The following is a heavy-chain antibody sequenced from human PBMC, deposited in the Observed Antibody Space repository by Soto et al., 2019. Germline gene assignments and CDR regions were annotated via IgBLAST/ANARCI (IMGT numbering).Heavy chain of an antibody. CDR3: ASDQPGYSYGYGLGY. CDR1: GFTFSSYS. J-gene: IGHJ4*02. CDR2: ISSSSSYI. Sequence: EVQLVESGGGLVKPGGSLRLSCAASGFTFSSYSMNWVRQAPGKGLEWVSSISSSSSYIYYADSVKGRFTISRDNAKNSMYLQMNSLRAEDTAVYYCASDQPGYSYGYGLGYWGQGTRVTVSS. V-gene: IGHV3-21*01. D-gene: IGHD5-18*01.